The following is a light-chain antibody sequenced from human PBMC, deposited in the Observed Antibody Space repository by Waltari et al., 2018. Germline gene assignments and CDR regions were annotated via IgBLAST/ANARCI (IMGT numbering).Light chain of an antibody. CDR2: WAS. J-gene: IGKJ1*01. V-gene: IGKV4-1*01. Sequence: DYVMTQSPDSVAVSLGERATINCKSSRNLLYSPNNKNYLAWFQQKAGQPPKLLIYWASSRESGVPDRCSGSGAGSDFTLTISSLQAEDVAVYYCQQYYANPRTFGQGTRVEIK. CDR1: RNLLYSPNNKNY. CDR3: QQYYANPRT.